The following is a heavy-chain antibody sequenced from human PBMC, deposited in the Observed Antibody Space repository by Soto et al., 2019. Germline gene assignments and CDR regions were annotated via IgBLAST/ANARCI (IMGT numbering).Heavy chain of an antibody. Sequence: SVKVSCKASGGTFSSYAISWLRQSPGQGLEWMGGIIPIFGTANYAQKFQGRATITADESTSTAYMGLSSLRSEDTAVYYCALTYYHDSSGYYEANFDYWGQGTLVTVSS. J-gene: IGHJ4*02. CDR1: GGTFSSYA. V-gene: IGHV1-69*13. CDR3: ALTYYHDSSGYYEANFDY. D-gene: IGHD3-22*01. CDR2: IIPIFGTA.